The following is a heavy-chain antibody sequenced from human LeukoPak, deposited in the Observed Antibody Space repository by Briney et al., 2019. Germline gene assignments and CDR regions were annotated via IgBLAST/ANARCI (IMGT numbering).Heavy chain of an antibody. CDR1: GFSLSTSGVG. Sequence: SGPTLVNPTQTLTLTCTFSGFSLSTSGVGVGWIRQPPGKALEWLALIYWDDYKRYSQSLKSSLTIPKDTSKNQVVLKMTNMDPVDTATYYCAHHREAVPSNWFDPWGQGTLVTVSS. CDR2: IYWDDYK. D-gene: IGHD2-2*01. J-gene: IGHJ5*02. CDR3: AHHREAVPSNWFDP. V-gene: IGHV2-5*02.